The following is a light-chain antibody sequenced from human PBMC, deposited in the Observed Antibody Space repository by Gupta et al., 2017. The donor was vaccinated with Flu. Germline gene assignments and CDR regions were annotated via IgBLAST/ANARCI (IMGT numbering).Light chain of an antibody. CDR3: QQSDNGPYT. CDR2: DAS. V-gene: IGKV1-33*01. CDR1: QDTNKY. Sequence: SQMTQSPSSLPASVGDSVTITCQASQDTNKYLNWYHQIPGTAPKLLINDASRLITGVPSRCSRGRSATEVSITINGRQPEDVVTYYCQQSDNGPYTFGQGTKVEI. J-gene: IGKJ2*01.